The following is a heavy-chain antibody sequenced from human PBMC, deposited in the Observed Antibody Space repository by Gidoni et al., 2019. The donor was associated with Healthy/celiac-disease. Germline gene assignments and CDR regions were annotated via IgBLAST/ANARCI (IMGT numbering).Heavy chain of an antibody. CDR2: IIPIFGTA. CDR3: ARDGYSSGWYWFDP. Sequence: VRQAPGQGLEWMGGIIPIFGTANYAQKFQGRVTITADESTSTAYMELSSLRSEDTAVYYCARDGYSSGWYWFDPWGQGTLVTVSS. J-gene: IGHJ5*02. D-gene: IGHD6-19*01. V-gene: IGHV1-69*01.